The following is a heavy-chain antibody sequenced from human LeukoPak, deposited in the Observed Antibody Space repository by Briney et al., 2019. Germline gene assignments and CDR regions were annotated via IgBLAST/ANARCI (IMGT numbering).Heavy chain of an antibody. D-gene: IGHD6-13*01. V-gene: IGHV1-24*01. CDR1: GYTLTELS. CDR2: FDPEDSET. Sequence: GASVKVSCKVSGYTLTELSMHWVRQAPGKGLEWMGGFDPEDSETIYAQKFQGRVTMTEDTSTDTAYMELSSLRSEDTAVYYCARDRGIAASWRYYYGMDVWGQGTTVTVSS. CDR3: ARDRGIAASWRYYYGMDV. J-gene: IGHJ6*02.